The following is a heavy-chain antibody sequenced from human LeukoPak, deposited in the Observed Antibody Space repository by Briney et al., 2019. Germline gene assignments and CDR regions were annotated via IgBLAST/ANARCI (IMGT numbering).Heavy chain of an antibody. V-gene: IGHV1-8*01. CDR3: ARLLEPSYYYYYYMDV. CDR1: GYTFTSYD. Sequence: ASVKVSCKASGYTFTSYDINWVRQATGQGPEWMGWMNPNSGNTGYAQKFQGRVTMTRNTSISTAYMELSSLRSEDTAVYYCARLLEPSYYYYYYMDVWGKGTTGTVSS. D-gene: IGHD1-1*01. J-gene: IGHJ6*03. CDR2: MNPNSGNT.